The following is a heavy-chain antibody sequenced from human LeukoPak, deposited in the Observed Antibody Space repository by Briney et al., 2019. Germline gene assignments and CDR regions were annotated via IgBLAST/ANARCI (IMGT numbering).Heavy chain of an antibody. Sequence: GVSLRLSCAASGFTVSSNYMSWVRQDPGKGPEWVSVIYSDGSTYYADSVKGRFTISRDTSKNTLYLQMNSLRTEDTAVYYCARDLAAGGTYPHYWGQGTLVSVSS. J-gene: IGHJ4*02. CDR1: GFTVSSNY. V-gene: IGHV3-53*01. D-gene: IGHD6-13*01. CDR3: ARDLAAGGTYPHY. CDR2: IYSDGST.